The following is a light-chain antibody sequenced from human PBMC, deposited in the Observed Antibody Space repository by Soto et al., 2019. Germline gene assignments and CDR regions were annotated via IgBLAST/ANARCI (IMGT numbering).Light chain of an antibody. J-gene: IGKJ4*01. Sequence: DIQMTHSPSSLSASVLYIVTITFRANLTITSYLHWYQQKSGRVPKLLIYAASNLQGGVPSRFSGRGSGTDFSLTISSLRLEDFATYFCQKTYTIPFNFGGGTKVDIK. CDR3: QKTYTIPFN. CDR1: LTITSY. V-gene: IGKV1-39*01. CDR2: AAS.